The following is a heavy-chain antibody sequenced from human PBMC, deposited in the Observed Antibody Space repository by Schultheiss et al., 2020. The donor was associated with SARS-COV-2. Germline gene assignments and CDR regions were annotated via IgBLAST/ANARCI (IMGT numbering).Heavy chain of an antibody. D-gene: IGHD3-22*01. CDR2: INPSSGDT. CDR1: GYAFIGFY. CDR3: ARASRRVNPLLPIYYYSGMDV. J-gene: IGHJ6*02. Sequence: ASVKVSCKASGYAFIGFYIHWLRQAPGQGLQWMGWINPSSGDTNEAQRFQGRVTMTRDTSISTAYMALNRLTSDDTAVYYCARASRRVNPLLPIYYYSGMDVWGHGTTVTVSS. V-gene: IGHV1-2*02.